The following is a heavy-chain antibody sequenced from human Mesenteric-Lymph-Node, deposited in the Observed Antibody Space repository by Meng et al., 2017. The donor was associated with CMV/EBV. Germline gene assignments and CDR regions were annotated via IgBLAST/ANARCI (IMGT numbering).Heavy chain of an antibody. D-gene: IGHD2-2*01. Sequence: GESLKISCAASGFIFSDHYMSWIRQAPGKGLEWVSYISFSGSTIYYADSVKGRFTISRDNANNSMYLQMNSLRAEDTAVYYCARADLGYCSSTSCYAFDIWGQGTMVTVSS. J-gene: IGHJ3*02. CDR2: ISFSGSTI. CDR3: ARADLGYCSSTSCYAFDI. CDR1: GFIFSDHY. V-gene: IGHV3-11*04.